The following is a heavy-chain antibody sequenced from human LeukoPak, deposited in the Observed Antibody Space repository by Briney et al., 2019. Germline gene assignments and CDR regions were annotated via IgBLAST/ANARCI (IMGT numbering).Heavy chain of an antibody. V-gene: IGHV3-7*01. D-gene: IGHD5-18*01. CDR2: IKQDGSEK. J-gene: IGHJ4*02. CDR1: GFTFSSYW. CDR3: AKEGRGYSYGLDY. Sequence: PGGSLRLSCAASGFTFSSYWMSWVRQAPGKGLEWVANIKQDGSEKYYVDSVKGRFTISRDNAKNSLYLQMNSLRAEDTAVYYCAKEGRGYSYGLDYWGQGTLVTVSS.